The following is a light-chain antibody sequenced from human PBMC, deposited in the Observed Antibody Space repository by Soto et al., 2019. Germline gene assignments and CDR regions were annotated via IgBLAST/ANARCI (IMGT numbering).Light chain of an antibody. Sequence: DIQMTQSPSSLSASVGDRVTITCRASQGISKHLAWFQQKPGKAPRSLISAASTLQSGVPSKFSGSGAGTEFTLTISSLQPEDSATYYCQQYNSYPITFGQGTRLEIK. CDR1: QGISKH. V-gene: IGKV1-16*02. CDR2: AAS. J-gene: IGKJ5*01. CDR3: QQYNSYPIT.